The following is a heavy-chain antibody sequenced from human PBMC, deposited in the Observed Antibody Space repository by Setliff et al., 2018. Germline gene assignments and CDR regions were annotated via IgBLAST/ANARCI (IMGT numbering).Heavy chain of an antibody. D-gene: IGHD3-22*01. CDR1: GGSFSDYY. J-gene: IGHJ6*03. CDR2: MHQSGRI. CDR3: AREGPESDSSGYMDV. Sequence: SETLSLTCTVYGGSFSDYYWGWIRQPPGKGLEWIGDMHQSGRINFNPSLKSRVTMSADPSKNQFSLKVTSVTAADTAVYYCAREGPESDSSGYMDVWGQGTTVTVSS. V-gene: IGHV4-34*01.